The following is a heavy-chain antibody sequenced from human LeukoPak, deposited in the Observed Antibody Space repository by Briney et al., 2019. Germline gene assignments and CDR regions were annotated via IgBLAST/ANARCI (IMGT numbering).Heavy chain of an antibody. V-gene: IGHV1-69*05. D-gene: IGHD3-22*01. J-gene: IGHJ4*02. CDR1: GGTFSSYA. Sequence: SVKVSCKASGGTFSSYAISWVRQAPGQGLEWMGGIIPIFGTANYARKFQGRVTITTDESTSTAYMELSSLRSEDTAVYYCARETLDSSGYYLFDYWGQGTLVTVSS. CDR3: ARETLDSSGYYLFDY. CDR2: IIPIFGTA.